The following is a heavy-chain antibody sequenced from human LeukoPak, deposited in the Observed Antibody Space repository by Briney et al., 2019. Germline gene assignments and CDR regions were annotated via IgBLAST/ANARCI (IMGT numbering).Heavy chain of an antibody. V-gene: IGHV3-48*02. Sequence: GGSLRLSCVASGLTFSSYSMNWVRQVPGKGLEWVSYISSSSSTINYADSVKGRFTISRDNAKNSLDLQMNSLRDEDTAVYYCARARASGRSGFDYWGQGTLVTVSS. CDR3: ARARASGRSGFDY. CDR1: GLTFSSYS. J-gene: IGHJ4*02. CDR2: ISSSSSTI. D-gene: IGHD2-15*01.